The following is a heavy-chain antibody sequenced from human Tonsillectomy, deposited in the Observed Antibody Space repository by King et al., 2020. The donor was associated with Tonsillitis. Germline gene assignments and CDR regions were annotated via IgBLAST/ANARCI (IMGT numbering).Heavy chain of an antibody. CDR3: TAFDYASFTY. V-gene: IGHV3-15*01. J-gene: IGHJ4*02. D-gene: IGHD4-17*01. CDR2: IKSKAHGGTT. Sequence: VQLVESGGGLVKPGGSLRLSCGASGFTFSNAWMSWVRQAPGKGLEWVGRIKSKAHGGTTDYAAPVKGRFTISGDDSKNTLYLQMNSLKTEDTAVYYCTAFDYASFTYWGQGTLVTVSS. CDR1: GFTFSNAW.